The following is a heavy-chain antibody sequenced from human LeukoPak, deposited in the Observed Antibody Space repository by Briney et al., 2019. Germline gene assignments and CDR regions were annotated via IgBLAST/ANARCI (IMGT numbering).Heavy chain of an antibody. CDR3: ARGCGGDCYSDVSFYYYYGMDV. CDR2: ISAYNGNT. J-gene: IGHJ6*02. CDR1: GYTFTSYG. Sequence: ASVKVSCKASGYTFTSYGISWVRQAPGQGLEGMGWISAYNGNTNYAQKLQGRVTMTTDTSTSTAYMELRSLRSDDTAVYYCARGCGGDCYSDVSFYYYYGMDVWGQGTTVTVSS. V-gene: IGHV1-18*01. D-gene: IGHD2-21*02.